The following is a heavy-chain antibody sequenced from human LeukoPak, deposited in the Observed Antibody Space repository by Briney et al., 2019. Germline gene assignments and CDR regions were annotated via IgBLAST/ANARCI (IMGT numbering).Heavy chain of an antibody. CDR1: GGSISSSSYY. D-gene: IGHD3-22*01. CDR3: ARHLRDSSGYRPYYFDY. V-gene: IGHV4-39*01. Sequence: SETLSLTCTVSGGSISSSSYYWGWIRQPPGKGLEWVESIYYSGSTYYNPSLKSRVTISVDTSKNQFSLKLSSVTAADTAVYYCARHLRDSSGYRPYYFDYWGQGTLVTVSS. CDR2: IYYSGST. J-gene: IGHJ4*02.